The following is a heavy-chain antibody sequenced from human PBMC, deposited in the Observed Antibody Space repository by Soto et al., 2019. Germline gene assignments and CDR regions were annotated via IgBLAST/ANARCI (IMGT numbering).Heavy chain of an antibody. Sequence: QGLEGMGGISAYNGNTNYAQKLQGRVTMTTDTSTSTAYMELRSLRSDDTAVYYCARDNPPYYDFWSGYYPYYYYGMDVWGQGTTVTV. J-gene: IGHJ6*02. CDR3: ARDNPPYYDFWSGYYPYYYYGMDV. CDR2: ISAYNGNT. V-gene: IGHV1-18*01. D-gene: IGHD3-3*01.